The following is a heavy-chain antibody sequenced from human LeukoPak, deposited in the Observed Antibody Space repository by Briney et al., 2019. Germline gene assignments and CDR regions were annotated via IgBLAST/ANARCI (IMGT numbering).Heavy chain of an antibody. V-gene: IGHV3-74*01. CDR3: TRGDHYSFDY. Sequence: GGSLRLSCAASGFSFTAYWIHWVRQAPGKGLEWVSRVTTDDTSTTYADSVKGRFTISRDNAKSTLFLQMNSLRAEDTAVYYCTRGDHYSFDYWGQGTLVTVSS. J-gene: IGHJ4*02. CDR1: GFSFTAYW. CDR2: VTTDDTST. D-gene: IGHD4-11*01.